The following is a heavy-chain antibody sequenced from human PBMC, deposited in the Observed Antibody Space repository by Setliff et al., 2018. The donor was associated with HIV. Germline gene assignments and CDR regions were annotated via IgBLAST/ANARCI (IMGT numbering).Heavy chain of an antibody. Sequence: GGSLRLSCAASGFTFNTYSMNWVRQAPGKGLEWVSYINNISSTISYADSLKGRFSISRDNAKNSLYLQMNSLRAEDTAVYYCARVGYSGWPLEDWGQGTLVTVSS. V-gene: IGHV3-48*04. J-gene: IGHJ4*02. D-gene: IGHD5-12*01. CDR2: INNISSTI. CDR1: GFTFNTYS. CDR3: ARVGYSGWPLED.